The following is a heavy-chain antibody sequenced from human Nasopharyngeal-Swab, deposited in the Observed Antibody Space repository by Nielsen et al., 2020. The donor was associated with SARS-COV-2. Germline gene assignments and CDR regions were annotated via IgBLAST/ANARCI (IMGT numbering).Heavy chain of an antibody. D-gene: IGHD6-13*01. CDR2: INAGNGNT. Sequence: WVRQAPGQRLEWMGWINAGNGNTKYSQKFQGRVTITRDTSASTAYMELSSLRSEDTAVYYCAGGRGEYSSSWPFDYWAREPWSPSPQ. V-gene: IGHV1-3*01. J-gene: IGHJ4*02. CDR3: AGGRGEYSSSWPFDY.